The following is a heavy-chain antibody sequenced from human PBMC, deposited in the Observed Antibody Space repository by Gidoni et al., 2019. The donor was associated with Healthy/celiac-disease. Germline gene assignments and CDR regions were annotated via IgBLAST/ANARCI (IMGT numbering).Heavy chain of an antibody. Sequence: QVQLQQWGAGLLKPSETLSLPCAVYGGSFSGYYWSWIRQPPGKGLEWIGEINHSGSTNYNPSLKSRVTISVDTSKNQFSLKLSSVTAADTAVYYCARTTYYYDSSGYDYWGQGTLVTVSS. CDR2: INHSGST. V-gene: IGHV4-34*01. D-gene: IGHD3-22*01. J-gene: IGHJ4*02. CDR1: GGSFSGYY. CDR3: ARTTYYYDSSGYDY.